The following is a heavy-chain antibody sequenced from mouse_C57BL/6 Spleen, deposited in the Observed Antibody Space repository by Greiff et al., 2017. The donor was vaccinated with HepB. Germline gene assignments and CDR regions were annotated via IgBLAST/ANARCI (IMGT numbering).Heavy chain of an antibody. CDR3: ARGRGYDEGFAY. CDR1: GYAFSSSW. J-gene: IGHJ3*01. V-gene: IGHV1-82*01. D-gene: IGHD2-2*01. Sequence: VKLQESGPELVKPGASVKISCKASGYAFSSSWMNWVKQRPGKGLEWIGRIYPGDGDTNYNGKFKGKATLTADKSSSTAYMQLSSLTSEDSAVYFCARGRGYDEGFAYWGQGTLVTVSA. CDR2: IYPGDGDT.